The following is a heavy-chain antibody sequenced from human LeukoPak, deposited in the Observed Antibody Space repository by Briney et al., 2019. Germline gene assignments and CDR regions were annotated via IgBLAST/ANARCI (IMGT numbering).Heavy chain of an antibody. V-gene: IGHV3-74*01. J-gene: IGHJ5*02. CDR2: INSDGGGA. CDR1: GITFGNDW. CDR3: ARDVPHNWFDT. Sequence: GGSLRLSCAASGITFGNDWMHWVREGLGKGLGWISHINSDGGGAIYADSVKGRFTVSRDNAKNTLYLQMNSLRAEDTAVYYCARDVPHNWFDTWGQGTLVTVSS.